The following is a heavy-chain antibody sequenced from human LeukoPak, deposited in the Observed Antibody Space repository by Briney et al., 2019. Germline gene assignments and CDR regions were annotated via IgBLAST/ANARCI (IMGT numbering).Heavy chain of an antibody. CDR2: IKQDESEK. Sequence: GGSLRLSCEASGFSFSSYWMSWVRQAPGKGPEWVANIKQDESEKYSVDSVKGRFTISRDNAKNSLYLQMKNLRADDTALYYCARLSAYYYGSYFYYYMDVWGKGTTVTVS. J-gene: IGHJ6*03. CDR1: GFSFSSYW. V-gene: IGHV3-7*01. CDR3: ARLSAYYYGSYFYYYMDV. D-gene: IGHD3-10*01.